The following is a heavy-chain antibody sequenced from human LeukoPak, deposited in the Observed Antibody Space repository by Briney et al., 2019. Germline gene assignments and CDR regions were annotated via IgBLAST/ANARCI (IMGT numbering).Heavy chain of an antibody. V-gene: IGHV3-15*04. J-gene: IGHJ4*02. Sequence: PGGSLRLSCAVSGFTVSSIYMSWVRQAPGKGLEWVGRIASKTDGGTTDYAAPVKGRFTISRDDSKNTLFLQMNSLKTEDTAVYYCTTGIRGDCGQGTLVTVSS. CDR3: TTGIRGD. CDR2: IASKTDGGTT. CDR1: GFTVSSIY.